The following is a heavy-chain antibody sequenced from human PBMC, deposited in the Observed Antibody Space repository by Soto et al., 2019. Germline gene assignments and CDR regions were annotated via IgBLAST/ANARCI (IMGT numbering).Heavy chain of an antibody. CDR3: ARGGCTSCYWGTHWFDP. CDR1: GYTFTGYY. Sequence: QVQLVQSGAEVKKPGASVKVSCKASGYTFTGYYMHWVRQAPGQGLEWMGWINPNSGGTNYAQKVQGWFTLTRDTSISTAYMELSRLRSDDTAVYYCARGGCTSCYWGTHWFDPWCQGTLVTVSS. J-gene: IGHJ5*02. V-gene: IGHV1-2*04. D-gene: IGHD2-2*01. CDR2: INPNSGGT.